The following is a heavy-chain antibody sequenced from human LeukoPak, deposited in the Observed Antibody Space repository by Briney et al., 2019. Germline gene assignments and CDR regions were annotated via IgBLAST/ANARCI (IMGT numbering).Heavy chain of an antibody. Sequence: PGGSLRLSCAASGFTFSNYGMHWVRQAPGKGLEWVAVISFDGNDEYYADSVKGRFTISRDKSKNTLYLQMTSLGTEDTAVCYCAKLRSVAGTVWYFDYWGQGTLVTVSS. CDR1: GFTFSNYG. CDR2: ISFDGNDE. CDR3: AKLRSVAGTVWYFDY. V-gene: IGHV3-30*18. D-gene: IGHD6-19*01. J-gene: IGHJ4*02.